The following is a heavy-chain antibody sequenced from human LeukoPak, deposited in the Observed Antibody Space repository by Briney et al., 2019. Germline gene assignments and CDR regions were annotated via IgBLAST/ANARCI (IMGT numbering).Heavy chain of an antibody. Sequence: GGSLRLSCAASGSTFSSYAMSWVRQAPGKELEWVSVISGSGGSTYYADSVKGRFTISRDNSKNTLYLQMNSLRAEDTAVYYCAKEYTWIQLWTFDYWGQGTLVTVSS. CDR3: AKEYTWIQLWTFDY. CDR1: GSTFSSYA. J-gene: IGHJ4*02. D-gene: IGHD5-18*01. CDR2: ISGSGGST. V-gene: IGHV3-23*01.